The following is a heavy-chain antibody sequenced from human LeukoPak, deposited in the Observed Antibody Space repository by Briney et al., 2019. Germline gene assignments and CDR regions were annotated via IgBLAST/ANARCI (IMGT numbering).Heavy chain of an antibody. Sequence: SETLSLTCTVSGGSISSYYWSWIRQPPGKGLEWIGYIYYSGSTNYNPSPKSRVTISVDTSKNQFSLKLSSVTAADTAVYYCARLRAAAGRMPDYWGQGTLITVSS. CDR2: IYYSGST. CDR3: ARLRAAAGRMPDY. D-gene: IGHD6-13*01. J-gene: IGHJ4*02. V-gene: IGHV4-59*08. CDR1: GGSISSYY.